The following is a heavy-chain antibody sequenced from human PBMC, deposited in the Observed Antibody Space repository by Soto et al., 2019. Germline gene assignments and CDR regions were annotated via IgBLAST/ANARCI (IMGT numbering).Heavy chain of an antibody. CDR1: GGSFSGYY. V-gene: IGHV4-34*09. Sequence: SETLSLTCAVYGGSFSGYYWSWIRQPPGKGLEWIGEINHSGSTYYNPSLKSRVTISMDTSKNQFSLKMRSVTAADTAVYYCARDSWSVSAYYYYGMDVWGQGTTVTVSS. J-gene: IGHJ6*02. CDR2: INHSGST. D-gene: IGHD3-3*01. CDR3: ARDSWSVSAYYYYGMDV.